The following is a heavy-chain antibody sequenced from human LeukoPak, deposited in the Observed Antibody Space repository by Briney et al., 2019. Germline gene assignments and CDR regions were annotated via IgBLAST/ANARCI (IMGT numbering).Heavy chain of an antibody. CDR1: GFTFSSYS. CDR2: ISSSSSYI. J-gene: IGHJ6*02. CDR3: ASFYTITLRFYYGRGV. V-gene: IGHV3-21*01. D-gene: IGHD3-3*01. Sequence: GGSLRLSCAASGFTFSSYSMNWVRQAPGKGLEWVSSISSSSSYIYYADSVKGRFTISRDNAKNSLYLQMNSLRAEDTAVYYWASFYTITLRFYYGRGVGGQGPTVTASS.